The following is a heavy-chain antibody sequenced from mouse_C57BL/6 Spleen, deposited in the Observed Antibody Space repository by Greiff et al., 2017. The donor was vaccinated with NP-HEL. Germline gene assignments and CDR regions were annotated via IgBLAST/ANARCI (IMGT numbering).Heavy chain of an antibody. CDR3: ARLGDYDG. Sequence: VQLQQPGAELVMPGASVKLSCKASGYTFTSYWMHWVKQRPGQGLEWIGEIDPSDSYTNYNQKFKGKSTLTVDKSSSTAYMQLSSLTSEDSAVYYCARLGDYDGWGQGTTLTVSS. CDR1: GYTFTSYW. V-gene: IGHV1-69*01. D-gene: IGHD2-4*01. J-gene: IGHJ2*01. CDR2: IDPSDSYT.